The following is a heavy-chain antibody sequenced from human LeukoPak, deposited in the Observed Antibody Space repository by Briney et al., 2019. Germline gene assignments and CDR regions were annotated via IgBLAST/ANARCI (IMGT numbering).Heavy chain of an antibody. J-gene: IGHJ3*02. D-gene: IGHD3-22*01. CDR1: GFTFSSYA. V-gene: IGHV3-7*01. CDR2: IKQDGSEK. CDR3: ARESATWRHYYDSTADAFDI. Sequence: PGGSLRLSCAASGFTFSSYAMSWVRQAPGKGLEWVANIKQDGSEKYYVDSVKGRFTISRDNAKNSLYLQMNSLRAEDTAVYYCARESATWRHYYDSTADAFDIWGQGTMVTVSS.